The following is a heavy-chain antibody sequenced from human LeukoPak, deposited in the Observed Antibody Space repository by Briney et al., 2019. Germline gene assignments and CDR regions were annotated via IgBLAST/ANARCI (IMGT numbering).Heavy chain of an antibody. CDR2: INPNSGGT. Sequence: ASVKVSCKASGYTFTGYYMHWVRQAPGQGLEWMGWINPNSGGTNYAQKFQGRVTVTRDTSISTAYMELSRLRSDDTAVYYCARDGRLGSGWYYYYYYMNVWGKGTTVTISS. J-gene: IGHJ6*03. D-gene: IGHD6-19*01. CDR1: GYTFTGYY. V-gene: IGHV1-2*02. CDR3: ARDGRLGSGWYYYYYYMNV.